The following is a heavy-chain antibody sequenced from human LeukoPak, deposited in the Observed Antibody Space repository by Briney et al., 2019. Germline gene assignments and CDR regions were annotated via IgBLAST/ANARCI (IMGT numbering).Heavy chain of an antibody. V-gene: IGHV3-48*03. CDR1: GFTFSSHE. CDR3: ATYLLVVLDY. CDR2: ISNRGSTI. Sequence: GGSLRLSCAASGFTFSSHEMNWVRQAPGKGLEWISYISNRGSTIYYADSVKGRFTISRDNAKNSLYLQMNSLRAEDTAVCYCATYLLVVLDYWGQGTLVTVSS. J-gene: IGHJ4*02. D-gene: IGHD2-15*01.